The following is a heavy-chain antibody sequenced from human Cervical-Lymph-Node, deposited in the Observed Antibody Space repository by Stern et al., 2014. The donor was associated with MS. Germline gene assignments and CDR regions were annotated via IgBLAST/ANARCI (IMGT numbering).Heavy chain of an antibody. CDR1: GFIFDNHA. CDR2: ISRNSGSI. Sequence: EVQLLESGGGLIQAGRSLRLSCVASGFIFDNHAIHWVRQAPGTGPGWVSGISRNSGSIGYADSVKGRFTISRDNAKKSLSLQMNSLRPEDTALYYCAKDLRKDYYDSSGYGWYFDLWGRGTLVIVSS. CDR3: AKDLRKDYYDSSGYGWYFDL. V-gene: IGHV3-9*01. D-gene: IGHD3-22*01. J-gene: IGHJ2*01.